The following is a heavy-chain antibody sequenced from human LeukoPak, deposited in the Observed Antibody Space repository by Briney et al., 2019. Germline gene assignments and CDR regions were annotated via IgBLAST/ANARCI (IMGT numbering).Heavy chain of an antibody. J-gene: IGHJ6*03. CDR2: IYPGDSDT. Sequence: GESLKISCEGSGYTFTNYWIGWVRPMPGKGLEWMGIIYPGDSDTRYSPSFQGQVTISADKSISTAYLQWSSLKASDTAMYYCARHNGVGATTHYYMDVWGKGTTVTVSS. V-gene: IGHV5-51*01. CDR3: ARHNGVGATTHYYMDV. D-gene: IGHD1-26*01. CDR1: GYTFTNYW.